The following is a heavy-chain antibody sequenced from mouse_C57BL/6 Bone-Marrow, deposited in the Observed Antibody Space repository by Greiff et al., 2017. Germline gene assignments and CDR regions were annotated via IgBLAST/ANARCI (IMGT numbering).Heavy chain of an antibody. CDR1: GYSFTDYN. V-gene: IGHV1-39*01. J-gene: IGHJ4*01. CDR2: INPNYGTT. Sequence: VQLKQSGPELVKPGASVKISCKASGYSFTDYNMNWVKQSNGKSLEWIGVINPNYGTTSYNQKFKGKATLTVDQSSSTAYMQLNSLSSEDSAVYYCARKRRSVLYAMDYWGQGTSVTVYS. CDR3: ARKRRSVLYAMDY.